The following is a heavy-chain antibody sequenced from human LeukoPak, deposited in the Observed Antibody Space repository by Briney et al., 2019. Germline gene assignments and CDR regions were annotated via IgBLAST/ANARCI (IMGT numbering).Heavy chain of an antibody. Sequence: GGSLRLSCAASGFTFSDYYMSWIRQAPGKGLEWVSYISSSGSTIYYADSVKGRFTISRDNAKNSLYLQMNSLRAEDTAVYYCASGRDAYYYDSSGLGGWGQGTLVTVSS. D-gene: IGHD3-22*01. J-gene: IGHJ4*02. CDR2: ISSSGSTI. CDR1: GFTFSDYY. V-gene: IGHV3-11*01. CDR3: ASGRDAYYYDSSGLGG.